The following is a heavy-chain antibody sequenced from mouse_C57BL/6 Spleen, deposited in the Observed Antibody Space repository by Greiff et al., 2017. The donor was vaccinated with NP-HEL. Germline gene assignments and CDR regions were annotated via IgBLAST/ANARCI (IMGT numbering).Heavy chain of an antibody. CDR2: IDPSDSYT. V-gene: IGHV1-50*01. J-gene: IGHJ4*01. Sequence: QVQLQQPGAELVKPGASVKLSCKASGYTFTSYWMQWVKQRPGQGLEWIGEIDPSDSYTNYNQKFKGKATLTVDTSSSTAYMQLSSLTSEDSAVYYCARKERYAMDYWGQGTSVTVSS. CDR1: GYTFTSYW. CDR3: ARKERYAMDY.